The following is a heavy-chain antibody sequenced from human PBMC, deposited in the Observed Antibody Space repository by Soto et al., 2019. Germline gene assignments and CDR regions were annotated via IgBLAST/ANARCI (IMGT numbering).Heavy chain of an antibody. CDR1: GFTFTSYS. CDR3: ARGYTVGYCSSTSCPARYMDV. Sequence: GGSLRLSCAASGFTFTSYSINWVRQAPGKGLEWVSHIGNRGDTIYYADSVRGRFTISRDNAAKSVYLQMNSLRAEDTAVYYCARGYTVGYCSSTSCPARYMDVWGKGTTVTVSS. D-gene: IGHD2-2*01. J-gene: IGHJ6*03. V-gene: IGHV3-48*01. CDR2: IGNRGDTI.